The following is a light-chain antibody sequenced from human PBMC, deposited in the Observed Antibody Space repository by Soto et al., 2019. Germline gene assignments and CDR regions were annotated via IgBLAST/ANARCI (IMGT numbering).Light chain of an antibody. J-gene: IGKJ2*01. V-gene: IGKV3-20*01. CDR1: HSVSSSY. CDR3: QQYGSSPPYT. CDR2: GAS. Sequence: EIVLTQSPGTLSLSPGERATLSCRASHSVSSSYLAWYQQKPVQAPRLLIYGASSRATGIPDRFSGSGSGTDFTLTISRLEPEDFAVYYCQQYGSSPPYTFGQGTKLEIK.